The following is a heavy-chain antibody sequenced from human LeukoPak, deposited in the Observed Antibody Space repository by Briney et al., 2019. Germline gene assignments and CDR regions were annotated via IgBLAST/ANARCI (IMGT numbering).Heavy chain of an antibody. D-gene: IGHD6-13*01. J-gene: IGHJ4*02. CDR2: ICTITSTT. CDR3: ARTVYDLLGHSLVPGFDS. CDR1: GYTFGSYE. V-gene: IGHV3-48*03. Sequence: GGALRLSCAASGYTFGSYEMNWVRQAPGKGLEGVSYICTITSTTYYADSVKGGFTISGDDAKSSLYLQMSSLRAEDTAVYYCARTVYDLLGHSLVPGFDSWGQGTLVTVSS.